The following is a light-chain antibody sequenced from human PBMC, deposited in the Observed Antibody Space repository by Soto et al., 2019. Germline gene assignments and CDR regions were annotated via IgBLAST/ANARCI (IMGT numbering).Light chain of an antibody. CDR2: GAS. CDR1: QSISSD. CDR3: QHFRSFPIT. Sequence: EIVLTQSPATLSVSPGERATLSCRASQSISSDVAWYQQKPGQAPRLLIYGASTTATGIPARFSGSGSGTDFTLTISSLQPEDFATYYCQHFRSFPITFGQGTLLEVK. V-gene: IGKV3-15*01. J-gene: IGKJ5*01.